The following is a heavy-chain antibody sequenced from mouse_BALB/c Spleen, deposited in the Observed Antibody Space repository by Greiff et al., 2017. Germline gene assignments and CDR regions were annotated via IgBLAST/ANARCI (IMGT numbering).Heavy chain of an antibody. J-gene: IGHJ3*01. V-gene: IGHV5-4*02. CDR1: GFTFSDYY. CDR2: ISDGGSYT. Sequence: EVMLVESGGDLVKPGGSLKLSCAASGFTFSDYYMYWVRQTPEKRLEWVATISDGGSYTYYPDSVKGRFTIYRDNAKNNLYLQMSSLKSEDTAMYYCARDREVVATEGFAYWGQGTLVTVSA. D-gene: IGHD1-1*01. CDR3: ARDREVVATEGFAY.